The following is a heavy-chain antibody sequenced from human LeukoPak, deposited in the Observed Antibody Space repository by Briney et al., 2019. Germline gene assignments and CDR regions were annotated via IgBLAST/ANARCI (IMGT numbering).Heavy chain of an antibody. CDR1: GFAFSFFA. CDR2: ISGSGGST. Sequence: GGSLRLSCAASGFAFSFFAMSWLRQPPGKGLEWVSAISGSGGSTYYADSVKGRFTISRDNSKNTLYLQMNSLRAEDTAVYYCANPPTYCSSTACYVPFDYWGQGTLVTVSS. J-gene: IGHJ4*02. D-gene: IGHD2-2*01. V-gene: IGHV3-23*01. CDR3: ANPPTYCSSTACYVPFDY.